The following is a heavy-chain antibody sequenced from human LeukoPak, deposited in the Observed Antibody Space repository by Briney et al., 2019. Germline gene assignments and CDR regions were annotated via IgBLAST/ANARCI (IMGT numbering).Heavy chain of an antibody. D-gene: IGHD4-23*01. Sequence: GGSLRLSCAASGFTVSSNYMSWVRQAPGKGLEWVSVIYSGGSTYYADSVKGRFTISRDNAKNSLYLQMNSLRAKDTAVYYCAKERKLLPFDYWGQGTLVTVSS. CDR2: IYSGGST. J-gene: IGHJ4*02. CDR3: AKERKLLPFDY. V-gene: IGHV3-66*01. CDR1: GFTVSSNY.